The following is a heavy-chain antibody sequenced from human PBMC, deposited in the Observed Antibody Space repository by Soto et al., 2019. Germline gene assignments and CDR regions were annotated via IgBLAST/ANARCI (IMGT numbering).Heavy chain of an antibody. D-gene: IGHD2-2*01. V-gene: IGHV4-59*01. Sequence: SETLSLTCTVSGGSISSYYWSWIRQPPGKGLEWIGYIYYSGSTNYNPSLKSRVTISVDTSKNQFSLKLSSVTAADTAVYYCARAREYQLLTYFDYWGQGTLVTVSS. CDR2: IYYSGST. CDR1: GGSISSYY. CDR3: ARAREYQLLTYFDY. J-gene: IGHJ4*02.